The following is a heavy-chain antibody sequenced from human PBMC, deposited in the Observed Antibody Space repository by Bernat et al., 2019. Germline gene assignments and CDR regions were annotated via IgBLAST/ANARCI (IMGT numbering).Heavy chain of an antibody. CDR1: GFSLSTSGVG. CDR2: IYWDDDK. CDR3: AHIPGVPKDYIWGSYRLPQPGRTWFDP. Sequence: QITLKESGSTLVKPAQTLTLTCTFSGFSLSTSGVGVGWIRQPPGKALDWLAVIYWDDDKRYSPSLMSRLTITKDTSKNHVVHTMTNMDPVDTATYYCAHIPGVPKDYIWGSYRLPQPGRTWFDPWGQGTLVTVSS. V-gene: IGHV2-5*02. J-gene: IGHJ5*02. D-gene: IGHD3-16*02.